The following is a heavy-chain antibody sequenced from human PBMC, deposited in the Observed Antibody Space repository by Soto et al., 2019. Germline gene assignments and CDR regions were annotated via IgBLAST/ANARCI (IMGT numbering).Heavy chain of an antibody. CDR1: GGTFSSYA. V-gene: IGHV1-69*01. D-gene: IGHD3-10*01. CDR3: ERDRITMVCGWPSYGMDV. Sequence: QVQLVQSGAEVKKPGSSVKVSCKASGGTFSSYAISWVRQAPGQGLEWMGGIIPIFGTANYAQKFQGRVTISADESTITAYMELGSRRSEDTAVYCCERDRITMVCGWPSYGMDVWCQGTTVTVSS. J-gene: IGHJ6*02. CDR2: IIPIFGTA.